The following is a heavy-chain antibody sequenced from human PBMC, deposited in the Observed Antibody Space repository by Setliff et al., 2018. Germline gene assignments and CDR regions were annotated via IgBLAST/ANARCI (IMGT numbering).Heavy chain of an antibody. CDR3: ARHRAVAGAYYFDF. CDR2: INHSGST. Sequence: SETLSLTCTVSGGSISSRSYYWGWIRQPPGKGLEWIGEINHSGSTNYNPSLKSRVTISVDTSKNQFSLKLSSVTAADTAVYYCARHRAVAGAYYFDFWGQGTLVTVSS. V-gene: IGHV4-39*01. J-gene: IGHJ4*02. CDR1: GGSISSRSYY. D-gene: IGHD6-19*01.